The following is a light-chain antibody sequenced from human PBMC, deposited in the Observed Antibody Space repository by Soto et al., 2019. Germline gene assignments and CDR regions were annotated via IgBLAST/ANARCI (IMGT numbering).Light chain of an antibody. CDR2: GAS. CDR1: QSVSSSY. V-gene: IGKV3-20*01. J-gene: IGKJ4*01. Sequence: LTQSPGTLSLSPGERATLSCRASQSVSSSYLAWYQQKPGQAPRLLIYGASSRATGIPDRFSGSGSGTDFTLTISRLEPEDFAVYYCQQYGSSPPLTFGGGTKVEIK. CDR3: QQYGSSPPLT.